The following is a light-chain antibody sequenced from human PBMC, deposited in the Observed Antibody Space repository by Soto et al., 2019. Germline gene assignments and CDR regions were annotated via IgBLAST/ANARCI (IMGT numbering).Light chain of an antibody. J-gene: IGKJ1*01. CDR1: HYVYSN. CDR3: QQYQNLWT. CDR2: RAS. V-gene: IGKV3-15*01. Sequence: EIVMTQSPATLSVSPGERATLSCTASHYVYSNVAWFQQRPGQAPRLLIYRASARATGTPARFSGSGSGTEVTLTITSLQSEDFALYYCQQYQNLWTFGQGTEVEI.